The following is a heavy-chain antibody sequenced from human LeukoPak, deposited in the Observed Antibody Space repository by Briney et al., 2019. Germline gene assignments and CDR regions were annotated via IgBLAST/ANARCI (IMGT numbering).Heavy chain of an antibody. D-gene: IGHD2/OR15-2a*01. J-gene: IGHJ4*02. CDR3: ARDTFNRVDY. Sequence: SETLSLTCTVSGGSISSGDYYWSWIRQPPGKGLEWIGYIYYSGSTYYNPSLKCRVTISVDTSKNQFSLKLSSVTAADTAVYYCARDTFNRVDYWGQGTLVTVSS. CDR2: IYYSGST. CDR1: GGSISSGDYY. V-gene: IGHV4-30-4*01.